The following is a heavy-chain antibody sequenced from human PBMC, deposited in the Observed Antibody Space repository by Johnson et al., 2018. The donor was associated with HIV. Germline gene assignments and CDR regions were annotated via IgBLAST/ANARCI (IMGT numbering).Heavy chain of an antibody. CDR3: ARVSCSSTSCLGDGAFDI. J-gene: IGHJ3*02. V-gene: IGHV3-20*04. D-gene: IGHD2-2*01. CDR1: GFTFDDYG. Sequence: VQLVESGGGVVRPGGSLRLSCAASGFTFDDYGMSWVRQVPGKGLAWVSGINWNGGSIGYAESMKGRFTISRDNAKNSLYLQMNSLRAEDTALYYCARVSCSSTSCLGDGAFDIWDQGTMVTVSS. CDR2: INWNGGSI.